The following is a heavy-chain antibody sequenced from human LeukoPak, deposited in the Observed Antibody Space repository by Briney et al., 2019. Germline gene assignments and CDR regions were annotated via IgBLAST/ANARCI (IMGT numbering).Heavy chain of an antibody. D-gene: IGHD3-9*01. CDR3: ARRPPAYYDILTGYSFSDAFDI. Sequence: PSETLSLTCAVYGGSFSGYYWSWIRQPPGQGLEWIGEINHSVSTNYNPSLKSRVTISVDTSKNQFSLKLSSVTAADTAVYYCARRPPAYYDILTGYSFSDAFDIWGQGTMVTVSS. CDR2: INHSVST. CDR1: GGSFSGYY. V-gene: IGHV4-34*01. J-gene: IGHJ3*02.